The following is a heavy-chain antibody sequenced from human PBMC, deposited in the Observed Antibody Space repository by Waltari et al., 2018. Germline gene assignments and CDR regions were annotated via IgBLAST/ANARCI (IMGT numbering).Heavy chain of an antibody. CDR3: ARDVELLRFLEWLSYTRSYFCGMDV. CDR1: GYTFTGYY. V-gene: IGHV1-2*06. J-gene: IGHJ6*02. CDR2: INPNNGET. Sequence: QVQLMQSGAEVKKPGASVKVSCKASGYTFTGYYIHWVRQAPGQGLEWMGRINPNNGETNYAQKFQGRVTMTRDTSMTTAYMELSRLRSDDTAVYYCARDVELLRFLEWLSYTRSYFCGMDVWGQGTTVTVSS. D-gene: IGHD3-3*01.